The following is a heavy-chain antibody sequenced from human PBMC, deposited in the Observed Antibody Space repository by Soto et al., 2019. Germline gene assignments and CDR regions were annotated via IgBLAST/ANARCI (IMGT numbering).Heavy chain of an antibody. CDR2: IFYSGST. CDR3: ARYIFLPGYHDHVDY. CDR1: GGSISSDY. J-gene: IGHJ4*02. Sequence: QVQLLESGPGLVKPSETLSLTCTVSGGSISSDYWSWIRQPPGRGLEWIGYIFYSGSTNYNPSLKGRDTLPVHTSKNQFSLKLSSVTAADTAVYYCARYIFLPGYHDHVDYWGQGALVTVSS. D-gene: IGHD3-9*01. V-gene: IGHV4-59*08.